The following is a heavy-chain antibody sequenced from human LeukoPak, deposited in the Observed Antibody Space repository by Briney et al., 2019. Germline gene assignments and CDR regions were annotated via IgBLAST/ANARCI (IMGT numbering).Heavy chain of an antibody. Sequence: SETLSLTCAVYGGSFSGYYWSWIRQPPGKGLEWSGEINHSGSTNYNPSLKSRVTMSVDTSKNQFSLKLISVTAMDTAVYYCARGSYSSSWYSPTFDYWGQGTLVTVSS. CDR1: GGSFSGYY. CDR3: ARGSYSSSWYSPTFDY. CDR2: INHSGST. D-gene: IGHD6-13*01. V-gene: IGHV4-34*01. J-gene: IGHJ4*02.